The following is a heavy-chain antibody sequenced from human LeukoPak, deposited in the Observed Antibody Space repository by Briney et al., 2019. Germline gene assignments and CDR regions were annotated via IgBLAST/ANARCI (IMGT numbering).Heavy chain of an antibody. Sequence: TGGSLRLSCAASGFTFNDYAMHWVRQAPGKGLEWVSGICWNSGSIVYTDSVKGRFTISRDNPKNSLYLQMNSLRAEDTALYYCAKDMTVMTTVSHDDYFDYWGQGTLVTVSS. CDR1: GFTFNDYA. D-gene: IGHD4-17*01. V-gene: IGHV3-9*01. CDR3: AKDMTVMTTVSHDDYFDY. CDR2: ICWNSGSI. J-gene: IGHJ4*02.